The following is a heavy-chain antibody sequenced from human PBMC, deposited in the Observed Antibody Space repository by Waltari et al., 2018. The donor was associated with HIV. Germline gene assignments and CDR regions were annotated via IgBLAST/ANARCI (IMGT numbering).Heavy chain of an antibody. Sequence: QITLKESGPTLVKPTQTLTLTCTFSGFSLSTSGVGVGWIRQPPGKALEWLALIYWDDDKRYSPSLKSRLTITKDTSKNQVVLRMTNMDPVDTATYYCAHIEAAVVAGKGYYFDYWGQGTLVTVSS. CDR3: AHIEAAVVAGKGYYFDY. V-gene: IGHV2-5*02. J-gene: IGHJ4*02. D-gene: IGHD6-19*01. CDR2: IYWDDDK. CDR1: GFSLSTSGVG.